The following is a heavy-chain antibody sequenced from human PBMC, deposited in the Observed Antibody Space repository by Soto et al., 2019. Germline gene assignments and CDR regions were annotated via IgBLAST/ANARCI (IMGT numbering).Heavy chain of an antibody. D-gene: IGHD2-21*02. V-gene: IGHV4-30-2*01. J-gene: IGHJ5*02. Sequence: PSETLSLTCAVSDGSISSGGFSWSWIRQPPGKGLEWIGYIFQSGSTYYIPSLKSRVTISVDRSKNQFSLNLTSVTAADTAIYYCARRVTMSSVTAGNDNWLDPWGQGTPVTVSS. CDR2: IFQSGST. CDR3: ARRVTMSSVTAGNDNWLDP. CDR1: DGSISSGGFS.